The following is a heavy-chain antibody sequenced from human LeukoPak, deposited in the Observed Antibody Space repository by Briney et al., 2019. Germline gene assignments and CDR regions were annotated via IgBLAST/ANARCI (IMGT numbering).Heavy chain of an antibody. J-gene: IGHJ4*02. D-gene: IGHD5-24*01. CDR2: ISPRSGGT. CDR3: ARVEGGMATIDD. CDR1: GYSLTTFY. V-gene: IGHV1-2*02. Sequence: ASVKVSCKASGYSLTTFYIHWERQAPGQGLEWMGFISPRSGGTVYAQRFQGRVTMTRDTSITTAYVELSGLRFDDTAGYFCARVEGGMATIDDWGQGTLLTVSS.